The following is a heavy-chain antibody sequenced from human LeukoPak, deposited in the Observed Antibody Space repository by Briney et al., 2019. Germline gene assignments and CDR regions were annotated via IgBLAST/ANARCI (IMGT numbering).Heavy chain of an antibody. D-gene: IGHD6-19*01. J-gene: IGHJ4*02. CDR1: GFTFSDYG. V-gene: IGHV3-30*03. CDR2: ISYDGSNK. Sequence: GGSLRLSCAASGFTFSDYGMHWVRQAPGKGLEWVAVISYDGSNKYYADSVKGRFTISRDNSKNTLYLQMNSLRAEDTAVYYCARASHPPFSPEQWLVTHFDYWGQGTLVTVSS. CDR3: ARASHPPFSPEQWLVTHFDY.